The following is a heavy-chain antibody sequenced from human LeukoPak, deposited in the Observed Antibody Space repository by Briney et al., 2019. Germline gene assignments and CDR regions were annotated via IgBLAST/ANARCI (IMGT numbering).Heavy chain of an antibody. J-gene: IGHJ4*02. Sequence: GGSLRLSCAASGFTFSKYGMSWVRQAPGKGLEWVSTISDSGDSTNYADSVKGRFTISRDNSKNTLYLQMNSLRAEDTAVYYCANQPTVVTPNADYWGQGTLVTVSS. D-gene: IGHD4-23*01. V-gene: IGHV3-23*01. CDR1: GFTFSKYG. CDR2: ISDSGDST. CDR3: ANQPTVVTPNADY.